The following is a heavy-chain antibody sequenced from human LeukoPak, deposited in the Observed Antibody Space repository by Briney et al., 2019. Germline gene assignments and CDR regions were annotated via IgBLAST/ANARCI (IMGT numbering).Heavy chain of an antibody. CDR2: MNPNSGNT. J-gene: IGHJ6*03. V-gene: IGHV1-8*02. CDR3: AGAVSYCSCTSCWTFYYYYYMDV. D-gene: IGHD2-2*01. CDR1: GGTFSSYA. Sequence: ASVKVSCKASGGTFSSYAISWVRQATGQGLEWMGCMNPNSGNTGYAQKFQGRVTMTRNTSISTAYMERSSLRSEDTAVYYCAGAVSYCSCTSCWTFYYYYYMDVWGKGTTVTVSS.